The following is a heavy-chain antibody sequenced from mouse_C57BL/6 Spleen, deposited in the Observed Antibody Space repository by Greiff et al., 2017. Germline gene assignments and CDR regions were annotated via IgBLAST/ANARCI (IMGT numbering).Heavy chain of an antibody. D-gene: IGHD1-1*01. Sequence: QVQLKESGAELVKPGASVKLSCKASGYTFTEYTIHWVKQRSGQGLEWIGWFYPGSGSIKYNEKFKDKATLTADKSSSTVYMELSRLTSEDSAVYFCARDEGGGVVKGTLYFDYWGQGTTLTVSS. CDR3: ARDEGGGVVKGTLYFDY. J-gene: IGHJ2*01. CDR2: FYPGSGSI. V-gene: IGHV1-62-2*01. CDR1: GYTFTEYT.